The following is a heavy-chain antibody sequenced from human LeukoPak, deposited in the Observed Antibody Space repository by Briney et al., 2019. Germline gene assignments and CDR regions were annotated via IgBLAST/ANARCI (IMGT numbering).Heavy chain of an antibody. CDR2: IYYSGST. CDR1: GGSISSYY. Sequence: SETLSLTCTVSGGSISSYYWSWSRQPPGKGLEWIGYIYYSGSTNYNPSLKSRVTISVDTSKNQFSLKLRAVTAADTAVYYCARQDHIAAAGDDYWGQGTLVTVSS. D-gene: IGHD6-13*01. J-gene: IGHJ4*02. CDR3: ARQDHIAAAGDDY. V-gene: IGHV4-59*08.